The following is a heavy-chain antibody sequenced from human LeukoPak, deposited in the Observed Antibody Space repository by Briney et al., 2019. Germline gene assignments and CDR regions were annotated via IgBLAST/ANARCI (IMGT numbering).Heavy chain of an antibody. V-gene: IGHV3-48*03. CDR1: GFTFSAYE. CDR2: ISSSGSTI. J-gene: IGHJ3*02. Sequence: GGSLRLSCAASGFTFSAYEMDWVRQAPGKGLEWISYISSSGSTIYHADSVKGRFTISRDDAKNSLYLQMNSLRAEDTAVYYCAKEVTTNYSGFDAFDIWGQGTMVTVSS. CDR3: AKEVTTNYSGFDAFDI. D-gene: IGHD2-15*01.